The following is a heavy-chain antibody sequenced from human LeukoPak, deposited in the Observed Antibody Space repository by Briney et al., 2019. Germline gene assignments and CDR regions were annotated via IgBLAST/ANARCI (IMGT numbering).Heavy chain of an antibody. Sequence: GASVTVSCTASGYTFTGYYMHWVRQAPGQGLEWMGRINPNSGGTNYAQKFQGRVTMTRDTSISTAYMELSRLRSDDTAVYYCASYGYNDPPEVPNAEYFQHWGQGTLVTVSS. D-gene: IGHD1-1*01. CDR1: GYTFTGYY. CDR3: ASYGYNDPPEVPNAEYFQH. J-gene: IGHJ1*01. V-gene: IGHV1-2*06. CDR2: INPNSGGT.